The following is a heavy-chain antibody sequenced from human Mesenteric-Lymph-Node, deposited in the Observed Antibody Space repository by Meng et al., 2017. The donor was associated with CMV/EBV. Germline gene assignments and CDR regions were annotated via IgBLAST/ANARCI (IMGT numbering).Heavy chain of an antibody. Sequence: GESLKISCAASGLTFTYAWMAWGRQAPGKGLEWVAHIKQDGSQKHYVESVRGRFTISRDNAKNSLYLQMDSLRVEDTAVYYCVRHPDYRFDYWGQGILVTVSS. V-gene: IGHV3-7*01. J-gene: IGHJ4*02. CDR2: IKQDGSQK. CDR3: VRHPDYRFDY. CDR1: GLTFTYAW. D-gene: IGHD4-11*01.